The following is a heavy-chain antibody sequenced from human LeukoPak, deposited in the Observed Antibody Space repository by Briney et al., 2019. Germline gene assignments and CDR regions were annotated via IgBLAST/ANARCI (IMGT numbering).Heavy chain of an antibody. Sequence: GGSLRLSCAASGFTFSSYAMSWIRQAPGKGLEWVSSISGSAISTYYADSVKGRFTISRDNSRNTLYLQMNSLRAEDTALFYCAKGDNNILTGYYNSFDSWGQETLVTVSS. CDR1: GFTFSSYA. CDR2: ISGSAIST. D-gene: IGHD3-9*01. V-gene: IGHV3-23*01. J-gene: IGHJ4*02. CDR3: AKGDNNILTGYYNSFDS.